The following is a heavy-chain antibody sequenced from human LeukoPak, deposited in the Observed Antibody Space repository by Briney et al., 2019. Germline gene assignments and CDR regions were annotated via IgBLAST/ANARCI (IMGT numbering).Heavy chain of an antibody. D-gene: IGHD5-18*01. CDR1: GGSISSGSYY. J-gene: IGHJ4*02. CDR2: IYTSGST. Sequence: SETLSLTCTVSGGSISSGSYYWSWIRQPAGKGLEWIGRIYTSGSTSYNPSLKSRVTISVDTSKNQFSLKLSSVTAADTAVYYCARGRYSLMDYWGQGTLVTVSS. CDR3: ARGRYSLMDY. V-gene: IGHV4-61*02.